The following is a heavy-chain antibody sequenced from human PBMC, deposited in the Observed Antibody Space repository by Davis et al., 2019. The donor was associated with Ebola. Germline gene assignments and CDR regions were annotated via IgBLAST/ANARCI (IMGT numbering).Heavy chain of an antibody. J-gene: IGHJ4*02. CDR2: ISSSSSYT. D-gene: IGHD3-22*01. CDR3: ARAADYYENDY. Sequence: PGGSLRLSCAASGFTFSDYYMSWIRQAPGKGLEWVSYISSSSSYTNYADSVKGRFTISRDNAKNSLYLQMNSLRAEDTAVYYCARAADYYENDYWGQGTLVTVSS. CDR1: GFTFSDYY. V-gene: IGHV3-11*06.